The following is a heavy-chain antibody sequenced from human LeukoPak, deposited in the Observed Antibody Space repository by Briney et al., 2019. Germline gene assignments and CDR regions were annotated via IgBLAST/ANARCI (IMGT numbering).Heavy chain of an antibody. CDR3: TGSDKVLSGEYYYYMDV. V-gene: IGHV3-7*01. J-gene: IGHJ6*03. CDR2: IDRDGRVQ. CDR1: GFTTHYW. D-gene: IGHD2/OR15-2a*01. Sequence: GGSLRLSCTASGFTTHYWLNWVRQSPGKGLEWVANIDRDGRVQHYVDSVEGRFTISRDSAKNSLALQMHSLRAEDTAVYYCTGSDKVLSGEYYYYMDVWGTGTTVTVSS.